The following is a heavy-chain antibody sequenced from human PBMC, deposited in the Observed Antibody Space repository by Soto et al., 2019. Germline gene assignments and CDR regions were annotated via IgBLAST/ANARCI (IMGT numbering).Heavy chain of an antibody. J-gene: IGHJ5*02. D-gene: IGHD5-12*01. CDR1: GFTLTSCA. V-gene: IGHV3-23*01. CDR3: AKGEMATIRNSFDP. Sequence: EVQLLESGGGLVQPGGSLRLSCAASGFTLTSCAMSWVRQTPGKGLEWVSALGRSGGATYYADSVKGRFTISRDTSTNTLYLQMTNLRADDTAIHYCAKGEMATIRNSFDPWGQGTLVTVSS. CDR2: LGRSGGAT.